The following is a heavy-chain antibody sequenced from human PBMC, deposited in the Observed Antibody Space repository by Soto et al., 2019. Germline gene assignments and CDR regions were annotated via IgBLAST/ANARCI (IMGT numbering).Heavy chain of an antibody. D-gene: IGHD2-2*01. CDR3: AKSLSTAVNYGLDV. Sequence: LRLSCGASGFTFSDNAMTWVRQAPGKGLEWVSSISDDGDSTYYADSVKGRFAVSRDNSKNTLFLHMNSLGAEDTAVYYCAKSLSTAVNYGLDVWGQGTSVTVSS. CDR2: ISDDGDST. J-gene: IGHJ6*02. CDR1: GFTFSDNA. V-gene: IGHV3-23*01.